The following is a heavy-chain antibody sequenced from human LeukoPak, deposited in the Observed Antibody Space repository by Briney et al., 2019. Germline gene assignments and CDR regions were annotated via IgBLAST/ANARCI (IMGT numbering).Heavy chain of an antibody. CDR3: ARAYCISTSCYYPL. Sequence: GASVKDSCKASGYTFTGYYLRWVRQAPGQGLEFMGWINPNSGDTNYAQKFQGRLTMTRDTSITTAYMELSRLTSDDTAVYYCARAYCISTSCYYPLWGKGTTVTVSS. CDR2: INPNSGDT. V-gene: IGHV1-2*02. D-gene: IGHD2-2*01. J-gene: IGHJ6*04. CDR1: GYTFTGYY.